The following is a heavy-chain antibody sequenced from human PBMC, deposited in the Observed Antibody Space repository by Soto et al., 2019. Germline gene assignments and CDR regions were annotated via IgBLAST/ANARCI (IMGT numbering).Heavy chain of an antibody. J-gene: IGHJ4*02. CDR2: IYYSGST. CDR1: GGSISSSSYY. Sequence: QLQLQESGPGVVKPSETLSLTCTVSGGSISSSSYYWGWIRQPPGKGLEWIGSIYYSGSTYYNPSLKTRVTITVDTSRTQVSLKLNSVTAAATAVYSCAIYTGIAVAGTTDYWGQGTLVTVSS. D-gene: IGHD6-19*01. V-gene: IGHV4-39*01. CDR3: AIYTGIAVAGTTDY.